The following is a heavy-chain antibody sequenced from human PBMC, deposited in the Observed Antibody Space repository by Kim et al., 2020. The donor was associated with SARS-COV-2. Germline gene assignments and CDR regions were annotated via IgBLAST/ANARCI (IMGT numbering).Heavy chain of an antibody. V-gene: IGHV4-39*06. CDR2: T. Sequence: TFYNPPLKSRVTISVDTSKNQSALRLSSVTAADKAVYYCARGRPCYPVDIWGQGTMVTVSS. CDR3: ARGRPCYPVDI. D-gene: IGHD3-16*02. J-gene: IGHJ3*02.